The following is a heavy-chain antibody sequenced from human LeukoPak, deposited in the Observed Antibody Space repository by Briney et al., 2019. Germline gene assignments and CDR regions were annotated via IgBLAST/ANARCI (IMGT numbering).Heavy chain of an antibody. CDR2: ISYDGSNK. V-gene: IGHV3-30*04. CDR3: AKGPSAHCSGGSCYVSY. D-gene: IGHD2-15*01. J-gene: IGHJ4*02. CDR1: GFTFSSYA. Sequence: GGSLRLSCAASGFTFSSYAMHWVRQAPGKGLEWVAVISYDGSNKYYADAAKGRFTISRDNSKNTLYLQMNSLRVEDTAVYYCAKGPSAHCSGGSCYVSYWGQGTLVTVSS.